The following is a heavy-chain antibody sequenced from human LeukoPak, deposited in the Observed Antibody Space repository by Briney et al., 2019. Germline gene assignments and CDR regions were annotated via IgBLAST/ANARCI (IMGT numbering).Heavy chain of an antibody. CDR2: ISYDGSNK. CDR1: GFTFSSYA. V-gene: IGHV3-30-3*01. Sequence: GGSLRLSCAASGFTFSSYAMHWVRQAPGKGLEWVAVISYDGSNKYYADSVKGRFTISRDNSKNTLYLQMNSLRAEDTAVYYCARDDMTGSYNADYWGQGTLVTVSS. J-gene: IGHJ4*02. D-gene: IGHD3-9*01. CDR3: ARDDMTGSYNADY.